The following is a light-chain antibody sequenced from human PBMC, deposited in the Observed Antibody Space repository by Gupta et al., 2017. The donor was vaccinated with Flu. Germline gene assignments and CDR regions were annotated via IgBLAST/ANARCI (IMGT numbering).Light chain of an antibody. CDR1: QSVSGSH. CDR2: GAS. V-gene: IGKV3-20*01. J-gene: IGKJ1*01. CDR3: QHYATSPRVNT. Sequence: ATLSCRASQSVSGSHLAWYQQKPGQAPRLLIFGASNRATGIPDRFSGSGSGTDFTLTVSRLEPEDFAVYYCQHYATSPRVNTFGQGTKVEIK.